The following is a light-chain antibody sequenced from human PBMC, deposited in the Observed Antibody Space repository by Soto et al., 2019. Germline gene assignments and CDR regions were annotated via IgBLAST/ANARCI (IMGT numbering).Light chain of an antibody. CDR1: QSVSSNY. J-gene: IGKJ1*01. V-gene: IGKV3-20*01. CDR3: HQYGSSPRT. Sequence: EIVLTQSPGTLSLSPGDGATLSCRASQSVSSNYLAWYQLKPGQAPRLLIYGASIRATGIPDRFSGSGSGTDFTLTIRRLEPEDFAMYFCHQYGSSPRTFGQGTKVDIE. CDR2: GAS.